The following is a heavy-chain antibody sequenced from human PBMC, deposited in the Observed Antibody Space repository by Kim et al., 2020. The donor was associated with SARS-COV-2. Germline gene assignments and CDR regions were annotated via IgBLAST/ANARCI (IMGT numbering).Heavy chain of an antibody. J-gene: IGHJ6*03. D-gene: IGHD6-19*01. CDR3: ARDSSGWNPYYYYYYMDV. CDR2: INTNTGNP. CDR1: GYTFTSYA. V-gene: IGHV7-4-1*02. Sequence: ASVKVSCKASGYTFTSYAMNWVRQAPGQGLEWMGWINTNTGNPTYAQGFTGRFVFSLDTSVSTAYLQISSLKAEDTAVYYCARDSSGWNPYYYYYYMDVWGKGPTVTVSS.